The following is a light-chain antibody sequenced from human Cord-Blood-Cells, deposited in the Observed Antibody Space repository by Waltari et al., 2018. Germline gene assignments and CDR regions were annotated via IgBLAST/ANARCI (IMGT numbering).Light chain of an antibody. V-gene: IGLV2-23*01. CDR1: SSEVGSYNL. J-gene: IGLJ2*01. CDR3: CSYAGRDVV. CDR2: EGS. Sequence: QSALTQPASVSGSPGPSITISCTGTSSEVGSYNLVSWYQQHPGKAPKLMIYEGSKRPSGVSNRFSGSKSGNTASLTISGLQAEDEADYYCCSYAGRDVVFGGGTKLTVL.